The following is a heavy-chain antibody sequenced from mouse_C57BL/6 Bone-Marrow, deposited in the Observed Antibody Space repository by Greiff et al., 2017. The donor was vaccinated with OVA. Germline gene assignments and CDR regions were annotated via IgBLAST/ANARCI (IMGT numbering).Heavy chain of an antibody. Sequence: VKLQESGAELVRPGTSVKVSCKASGYAFTNYLIEWVKQRPGQGLEWIGVINPGSGGTNYNEKFKGKATLTADKSSSTAYMQLSSLTSEDSAVYFGARDYGSTYWYFDVWGTGTTVTVSS. CDR3: ARDYGSTYWYFDV. J-gene: IGHJ1*03. CDR2: INPGSGGT. D-gene: IGHD1-1*01. CDR1: GYAFTNYL. V-gene: IGHV1-54*01.